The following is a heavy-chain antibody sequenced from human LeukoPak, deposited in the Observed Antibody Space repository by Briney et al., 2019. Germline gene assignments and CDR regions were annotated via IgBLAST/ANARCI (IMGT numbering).Heavy chain of an antibody. Sequence: PGGSLRLSCAASGFIFSDSWMSWVRQSPGKGLEWVAVIWYDGSNKYYADSVKGRFTISRDNSKNTLYLQMNSLRAEDTAVYCCARDEEGYFDYWGQGTLVTVSS. V-gene: IGHV3-33*08. CDR2: IWYDGSNK. J-gene: IGHJ4*02. CDR1: GFIFSDSW. CDR3: ARDEEGYFDY.